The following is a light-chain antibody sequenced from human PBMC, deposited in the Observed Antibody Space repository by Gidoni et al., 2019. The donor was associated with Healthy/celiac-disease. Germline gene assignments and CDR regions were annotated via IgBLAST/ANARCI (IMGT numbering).Light chain of an antibody. J-gene: IGLJ1*01. CDR3: NSRDISCNPSYV. CDR2: AKN. V-gene: IGLV3-19*01. Sequence: VLVIYAKNTRPSGISDRFSCSSSGNTASLTITCAQAEEEADYYCNSRDISCNPSYVFGSGTKLTVL.